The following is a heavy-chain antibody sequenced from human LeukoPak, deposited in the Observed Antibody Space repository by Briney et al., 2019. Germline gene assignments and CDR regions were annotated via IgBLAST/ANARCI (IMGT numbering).Heavy chain of an antibody. V-gene: IGHV3-23*01. CDR2: ISGSGGST. J-gene: IGHJ4*02. D-gene: IGHD6-19*01. CDR3: AKLYSSFDY. Sequence: PGGSLRLSCTASGFTFGDYAMSWVRQAPGKGLEWVSAISGSGGSTYYADSVKGRFTISRDNSKNTLYLQMNSLRAEDTAVYYCAKLYSSFDYWGQGTLVTVSS. CDR1: GFTFGDYA.